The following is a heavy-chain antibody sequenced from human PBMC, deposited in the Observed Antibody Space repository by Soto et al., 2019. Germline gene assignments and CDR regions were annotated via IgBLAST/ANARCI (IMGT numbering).Heavy chain of an antibody. V-gene: IGHV3-11*01. CDR2: ISSSGSTI. D-gene: IGHD3-9*01. J-gene: IGHJ5*02. CDR1: GFTFSDYY. Sequence: GGSLRLSCAASGFTFSDYYMSWIRQAPGKGLEWVSYISSSGSTIYYADSVKGRFTISRDNAKNSLYLQMNSLRAEDTAVYYCARILRPTYYDIRGWFDPWGQGTLVTVSS. CDR3: ARILRPTYYDIRGWFDP.